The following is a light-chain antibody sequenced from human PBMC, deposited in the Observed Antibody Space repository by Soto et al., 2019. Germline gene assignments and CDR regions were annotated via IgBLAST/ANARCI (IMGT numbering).Light chain of an antibody. V-gene: IGLV2-23*01. Sequence: QSALTQPASVSGSPGQSITISCTGTSSDVGSYDLVSWYQHHPGKVHKLMVYDGTKRPSGVSDRFSGSKSGNTASLTISGLQDEDEADYYCYSYAGDSLYVFGTGTKVTVL. CDR1: SSDVGSYDL. CDR3: YSYAGDSLYV. J-gene: IGLJ1*01. CDR2: DGT.